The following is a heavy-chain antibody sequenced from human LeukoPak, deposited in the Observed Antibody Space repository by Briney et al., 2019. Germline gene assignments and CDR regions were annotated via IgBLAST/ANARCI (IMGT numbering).Heavy chain of an antibody. J-gene: IGHJ6*03. CDR1: GGSISSSIYY. V-gene: IGHV4-39*07. CDR3: ARGGSPYYYMDV. D-gene: IGHD3-16*01. Sequence: SETLSLTCTVSGGSISSSIYYWGWIRQPPGKGLEWIGSIYYSGSTYYNPSLKSRVTISVDTSKNQFSLKPSSVTAADTAVYYCARGGSPYYYMDVWGKGTTVTVSS. CDR2: IYYSGST.